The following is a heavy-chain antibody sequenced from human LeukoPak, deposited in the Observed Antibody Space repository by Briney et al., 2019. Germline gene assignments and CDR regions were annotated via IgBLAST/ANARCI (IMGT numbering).Heavy chain of an antibody. CDR1: GFTFRDYY. J-gene: IGHJ4*02. CDR2: ISRSGRSI. CDR3: ARDYYDSI. D-gene: IGHD3-22*01. Sequence: GGSLRLSCVASGFTFRDYYMGWIRQAPGKGLEWVSYISRSGRSIYTADSVQGRFTISRDNAKNSLYLQMNSLRAEDTAVYYCARDYYDSIWGQGTLVTVSS. V-gene: IGHV3-11*04.